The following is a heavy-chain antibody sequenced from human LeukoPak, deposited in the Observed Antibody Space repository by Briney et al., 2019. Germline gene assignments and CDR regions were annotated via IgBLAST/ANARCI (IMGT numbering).Heavy chain of an antibody. J-gene: IGHJ3*02. CDR1: EYTFTDYY. D-gene: IGHD1-26*01. Sequence: ASVKVSCKASEYTFTDYYMHWVRQAPGQGLEWMGRINPKSGGTNYAQKFQGRVTMTRDTSITTAYMELTRLRSDDTAVYYCARGAGSYGSAFGIWGQGTMVIVSS. CDR3: ARGAGSYGSAFGI. CDR2: INPKSGGT. V-gene: IGHV1-2*06.